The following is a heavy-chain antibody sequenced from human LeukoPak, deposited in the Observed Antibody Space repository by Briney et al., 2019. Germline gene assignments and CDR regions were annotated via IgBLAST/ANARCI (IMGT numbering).Heavy chain of an antibody. D-gene: IGHD6-6*01. J-gene: IGHJ4*02. CDR3: ARDGGQLVLV. Sequence: TSETLSLTCTVSGGSISSSSYYWGWIRQPPGKGLEWIGSIYYSGSTYYNPFLKSRVTISVDTSKNQFSLKLSSVTAADTAVYYCARDGGQLVLVWGQGTLVTVSS. CDR2: IYYSGST. V-gene: IGHV4-39*07. CDR1: GGSISSSSYY.